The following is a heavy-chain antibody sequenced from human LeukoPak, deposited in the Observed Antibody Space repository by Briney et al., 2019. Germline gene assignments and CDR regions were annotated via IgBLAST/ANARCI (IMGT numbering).Heavy chain of an antibody. CDR1: GGTFSSYA. V-gene: IGHV1-69*13. Sequence: ASVKVSCKASGGTFSSYAISWVRQAPGQGLEWMGGIIPIFGTANYAQKFQGRVTITADESTSTAYMELSSLRSEDTAVYYCARAYDSSGYYSAYDAFDIWGQGTMVTVSS. J-gene: IGHJ3*02. CDR3: ARAYDSSGYYSAYDAFDI. D-gene: IGHD3-22*01. CDR2: IIPIFGTA.